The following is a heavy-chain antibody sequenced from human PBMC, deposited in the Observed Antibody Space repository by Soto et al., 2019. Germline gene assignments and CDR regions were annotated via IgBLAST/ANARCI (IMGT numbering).Heavy chain of an antibody. CDR3: ARDGSTSWYSYDYHGMDV. D-gene: IGHD5-18*01. J-gene: IGHJ6*02. CDR1: GFTFRTYW. CDR2: INLDGSEK. Sequence: EVQLVESGGGLVQPGGSLRLSCAASGFTFRTYWLSWVRQVPGKGLEWMANINLDGSEKNYVDSVKGRFTISRDTASNSLYPQMSSLRAEDTALYYCARDGSTSWYSYDYHGMDVWGQGTTVSVSS. V-gene: IGHV3-7*05.